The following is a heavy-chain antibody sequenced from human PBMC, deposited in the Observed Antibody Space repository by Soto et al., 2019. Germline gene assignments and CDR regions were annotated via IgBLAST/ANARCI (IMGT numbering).Heavy chain of an antibody. CDR2: TSYDGSNK. CDR3: ARWGTTGGLDV. J-gene: IGHJ1*01. D-gene: IGHD3-16*01. V-gene: IGHV3-33*05. Sequence: QVQLVESGGGVVQPGTSLRLSCVGSGFTFRSYVMHWVRQAPGKGLEWVALTSYDGSNKDYGDSVKGRFTISRDNSRNTLVLQMDSLRHADTALYYCARWGTTGGLDVWGQGTLVSVSS. CDR1: GFTFRSYV.